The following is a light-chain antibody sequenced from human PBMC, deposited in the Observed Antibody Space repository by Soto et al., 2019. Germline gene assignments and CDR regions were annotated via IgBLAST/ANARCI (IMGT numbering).Light chain of an antibody. Sequence: QLVLTQSPSASASLGASVKLTCTLSSGHSNYAIAWHQQQPVKGPRFLMKLNSDGSHSKGDGIPDRFSGSSSGAERYLTISTLQSEDEADYYCQTWVTGIHIFGGGTKLTVL. CDR3: QTWVTGIHI. CDR2: LNSDGSH. V-gene: IGLV4-69*01. J-gene: IGLJ2*01. CDR1: SGHSNYA.